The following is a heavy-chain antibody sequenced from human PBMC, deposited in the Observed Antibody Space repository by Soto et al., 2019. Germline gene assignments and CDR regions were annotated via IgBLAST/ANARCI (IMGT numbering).Heavy chain of an antibody. CDR1: GFSVNTYA. D-gene: IGHD1-26*01. V-gene: IGHV3-23*01. CDR2: TGISGRTT. CDR3: AKSTWDDLPPSF. J-gene: IGHJ4*02. Sequence: GGSLRLSCAASGFSVNTYAMSWVRQAPGKGLGWVSTTGISGRTTYYADSVKGRFTVSXXXXXXTXYXQXXSVRAEDTAVYYCAKSTWDDLPPSFWGQGT.